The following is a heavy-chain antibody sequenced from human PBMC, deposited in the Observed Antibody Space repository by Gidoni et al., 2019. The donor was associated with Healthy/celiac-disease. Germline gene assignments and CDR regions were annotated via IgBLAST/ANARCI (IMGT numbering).Heavy chain of an antibody. CDR1: GFPFDDYA. Sequence: EVQLVESGGGLVQPGGSLRLSCAASGFPFDDYAMHWVRQAPGKGLEWVSGISWNSGSIGYADSVKGRFTISRDNAKNSLYLQMNSLRAEDTAVYYCAKDAGPGLSSKPDYWGQGTLVTVSS. V-gene: IGHV3-9*01. J-gene: IGHJ4*02. CDR3: AKDAGPGLSSKPDY. D-gene: IGHD2-15*01. CDR2: ISWNSGSI.